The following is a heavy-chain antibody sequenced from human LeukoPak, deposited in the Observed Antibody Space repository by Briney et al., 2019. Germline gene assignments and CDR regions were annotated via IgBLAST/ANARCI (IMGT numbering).Heavy chain of an antibody. Sequence: SETLSLTCAVYGGSFSGYYWSWIRQPPGKGLEWIGEINHSGSTNYNPSLKSRVTISVDTSKNQFSLKLSSVTAADTAVYYCARGKPLYYDFWSGYYTYWGQGTLVTVSS. CDR2: INHSGST. J-gene: IGHJ4*02. D-gene: IGHD3-3*01. V-gene: IGHV4-34*01. CDR1: GGSFSGYY. CDR3: ARGKPLYYDFWSGYYTY.